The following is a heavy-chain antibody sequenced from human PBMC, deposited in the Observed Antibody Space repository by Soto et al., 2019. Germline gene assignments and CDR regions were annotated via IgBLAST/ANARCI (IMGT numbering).Heavy chain of an antibody. V-gene: IGHV3-23*01. CDR3: AKGIVVVPAAREGWFDP. Sequence: GGSLSLSCAASGFTFSSYAMSWVRQAPGKGLGWVSAIRGSGGSTYYADSVKSRFTISRDNSKNTLYLQMNSLRAEDTAVYYCAKGIVVVPAAREGWFDPWGQGTLVTVSS. CDR2: IRGSGGST. J-gene: IGHJ5*02. D-gene: IGHD2-2*01. CDR1: GFTFSSYA.